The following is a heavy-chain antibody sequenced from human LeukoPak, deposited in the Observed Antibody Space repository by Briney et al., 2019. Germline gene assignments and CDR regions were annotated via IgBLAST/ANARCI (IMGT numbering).Heavy chain of an antibody. Sequence: SVKVSCKASGGTFISYAISWVRQAPGQGLEWMGGIIPIFGTANYAQKFQGRVTITADESTSTAYMELSSLRSEDTAVYYCARVGDSSSWYGPQDAFDIWGQGTMVTVSS. CDR3: ARVGDSSSWYGPQDAFDI. CDR2: IIPIFGTA. D-gene: IGHD6-13*01. CDR1: GGTFISYA. J-gene: IGHJ3*02. V-gene: IGHV1-69*13.